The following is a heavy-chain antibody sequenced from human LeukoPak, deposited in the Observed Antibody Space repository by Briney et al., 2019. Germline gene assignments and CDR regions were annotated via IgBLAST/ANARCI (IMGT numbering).Heavy chain of an antibody. Sequence: GGSLRLSCSASGFTFSNYAMHWVRQAPGKGLEYVSAISSNGDSTHYADSVKDRFTISRDNSKNTLYLQLSSLRAEDTAVYYCVRHDYGDYAPFDYWGQGTLVTVSS. J-gene: IGHJ4*02. CDR2: ISSNGDST. D-gene: IGHD4-17*01. V-gene: IGHV3-64D*06. CDR3: VRHDYGDYAPFDY. CDR1: GFTFSNYA.